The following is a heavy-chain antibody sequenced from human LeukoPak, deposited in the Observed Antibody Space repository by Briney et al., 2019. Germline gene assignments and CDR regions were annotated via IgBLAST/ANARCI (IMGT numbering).Heavy chain of an antibody. J-gene: IGHJ5*02. Sequence: SETLSLTCIVSGASITTYSWNWLRQSPGKGPEWIGYFSLGGSGTTSYTSSLKSRVTISRDTSKNQLSLKLTSVTAADTAVYYCARWDDSAWAFGTWGPGTLVTVSS. CDR2: FSLGGSGTT. CDR3: ARWDDSAWAFGT. CDR1: GASITTYS. D-gene: IGHD6-19*01. V-gene: IGHV4-59*08.